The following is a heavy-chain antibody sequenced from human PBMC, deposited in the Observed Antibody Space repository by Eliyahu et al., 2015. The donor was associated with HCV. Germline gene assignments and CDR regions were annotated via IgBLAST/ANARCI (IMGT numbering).Heavy chain of an antibody. CDR3: ARESIVDTAMVIDY. D-gene: IGHD5-18*01. J-gene: IGHJ4*02. CDR1: GXSVSXGSYY. CDR2: IYYSGST. Sequence: QVQLQESGPGLVKPSETLSLTXXVXGXSVSXGSYYWSWIRQPPGKGLEWIGYIYYSGSTNYNPSLKSRVTISVDTSKNQFSLKLSSVTAADTAVYYCARESIVDTAMVIDYWGQGTLVTVXX. V-gene: IGHV4-61*01.